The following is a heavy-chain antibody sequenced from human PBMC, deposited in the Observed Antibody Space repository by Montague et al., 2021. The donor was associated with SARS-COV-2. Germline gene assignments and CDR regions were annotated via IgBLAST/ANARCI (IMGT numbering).Heavy chain of an antibody. CDR2: IYSSGGT. V-gene: IGHV4-59*08. Sequence: SETLSLTCTVSGGSTTSHHWNWIRQPPGKRLGWIGHIYSSGGTKYNPSLQSRVTISIDTSENQFSLRLNSVTAADTAVYFCARGWAFDPWGQGRLVTVSS. CDR1: GGSTTSHH. J-gene: IGHJ3*01. D-gene: IGHD6-19*01. CDR3: ARGWAFDP.